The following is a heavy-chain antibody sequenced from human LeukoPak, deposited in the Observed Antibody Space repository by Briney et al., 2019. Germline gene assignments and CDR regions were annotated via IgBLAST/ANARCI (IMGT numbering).Heavy chain of an antibody. Sequence: ASVKVSCKASGYTFTSYYMHWVRQAPGQGLEWMGIINPSGGSTSYAQKFQGRVTMTRDTSTSTVYMELSSLRSEDTAVYYCARADDYYDSSGYLFDYGGQGTLVTVSS. J-gene: IGHJ4*02. CDR1: GYTFTSYY. D-gene: IGHD3-22*01. CDR2: INPSGGST. V-gene: IGHV1-46*01. CDR3: ARADDYYDSSGYLFDY.